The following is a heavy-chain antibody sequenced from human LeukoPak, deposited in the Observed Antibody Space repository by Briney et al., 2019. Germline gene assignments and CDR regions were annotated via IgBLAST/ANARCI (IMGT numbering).Heavy chain of an antibody. CDR2: ISSSSSTI. CDR3: AKRAFSGSYYSAFDF. Sequence: GGSLRLSCAASGFTFSSYSMNWVRQAPGKGLEWVSYISSSSSTIYYADSVKGRFTISRDKNSLYLQMNSLRAEDTAVYYCAKRAFSGSYYSAFDFWGQGTMVTVSS. J-gene: IGHJ3*01. CDR1: GFTFSSYS. V-gene: IGHV3-48*01. D-gene: IGHD1-26*01.